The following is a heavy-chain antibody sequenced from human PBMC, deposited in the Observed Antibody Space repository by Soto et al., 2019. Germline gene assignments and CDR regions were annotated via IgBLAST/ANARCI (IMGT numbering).Heavy chain of an antibody. V-gene: IGHV3-23*01. J-gene: IGHJ4*02. CDR3: ARRGDASGSYFDY. D-gene: IGHD3-10*01. CDR2: IRDTGGST. Sequence: GGSLRLSCAASGFSFSNYDMSWVRQAPGKGLEWVSAIRDTGGSTYSADSVKGRFTISRDNSKNTLYLQMNSLRVEDTAIYYCARRGDASGSYFDYWGQGTLVTVSS. CDR1: GFSFSNYD.